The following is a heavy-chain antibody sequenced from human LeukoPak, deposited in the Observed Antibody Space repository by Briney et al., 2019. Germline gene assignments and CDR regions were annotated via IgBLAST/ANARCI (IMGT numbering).Heavy chain of an antibody. V-gene: IGHV1-2*02. CDR2: INPNSGGT. J-gene: IGHJ4*02. CDR1: GYTFTSYG. CDR3: ALSMLAYCGGDCYVFDY. Sequence: GASVKVSCKASGYTFTSYGISWVRQAPGQGLEWMGWINPNSGGTNYAQKFQGRATMTRDTSISTAYMELSRLRSDDTAVYYCALSMLAYCGGDCYVFDYWGQGTLVTVSS. D-gene: IGHD2-21*02.